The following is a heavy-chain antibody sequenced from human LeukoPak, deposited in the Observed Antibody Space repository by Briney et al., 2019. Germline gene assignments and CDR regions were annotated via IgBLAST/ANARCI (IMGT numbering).Heavy chain of an antibody. Sequence: GGSLRLSCAASGFIFSDYTMAWVRQAPGKGLEWVSSISGRSSSIKYAESLRGRITISGDNTKNSLYLQMNTLRDEDTALYYCARDRQAWGWFDPWGQGTLVTVSS. J-gene: IGHJ5*02. D-gene: IGHD7-27*01. CDR2: ISGRSSSI. V-gene: IGHV3-21*01. CDR1: GFIFSDYT. CDR3: ARDRQAWGWFDP.